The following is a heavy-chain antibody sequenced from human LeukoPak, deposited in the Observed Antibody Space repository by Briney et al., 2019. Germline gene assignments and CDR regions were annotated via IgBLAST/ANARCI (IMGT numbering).Heavy chain of an antibody. D-gene: IGHD1-26*01. CDR1: GFTFSSYG. Sequence: GRSLRLSCAASGFTFSSYGMHWVRQAPGKGLEWVAVIWYDGSNKYYADSVKGRFTISRDNSKNTLYLQMNSLRAEDTAVYYCARDPGREVYIWFDPWGQGTLVTVSS. V-gene: IGHV3-33*01. CDR2: IWYDGSNK. CDR3: ARDPGREVYIWFDP. J-gene: IGHJ5*02.